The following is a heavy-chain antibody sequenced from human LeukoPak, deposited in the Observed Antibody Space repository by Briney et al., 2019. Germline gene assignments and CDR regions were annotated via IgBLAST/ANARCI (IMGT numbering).Heavy chain of an antibody. CDR1: GGSKSSCY. D-gene: IGHD3-22*01. CDR2: IYHTGST. V-gene: IGHV4-59*01. J-gene: IGHJ4*02. Sequence: PSETLSLTCTVSGGSKSSCYWSWIRQPPGKGLEWIGHIYHTGSTAYNPSLKSRVTISVDTPKNQFSLKLSSVTAADTAVYYCARGYYYNNDGYYSGLDYWGQGTLVTVSS. CDR3: ARGYYYNNDGYYSGLDY.